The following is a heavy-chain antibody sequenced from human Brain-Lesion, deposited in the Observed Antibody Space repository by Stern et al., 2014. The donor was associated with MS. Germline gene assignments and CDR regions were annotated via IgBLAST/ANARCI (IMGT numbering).Heavy chain of an antibody. J-gene: IGHJ4*02. CDR1: GGSISSNY. Sequence: QVQLQESGPGLVKPSETLSLTCTVSGGSISSNYWAWIRQPPGKGLEWIGNIYYSGFTYYNPSLKSRFTISVDMSKNQFSLKLSSVTAADTAIYYCARHDSVPRPSQLYSARDRGPGYFDYWGQGTLVTVSS. CDR3: ARHDSVPRPSQLYSARDRGPGYFDY. V-gene: IGHV4-39*01. D-gene: IGHD1-26*01. CDR2: IYYSGFT.